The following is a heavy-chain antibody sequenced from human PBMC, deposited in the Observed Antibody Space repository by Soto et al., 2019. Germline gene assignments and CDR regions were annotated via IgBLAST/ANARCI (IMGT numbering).Heavy chain of an antibody. CDR3: ARGVVDMVLVPDALGWVDP. D-gene: IGHD2-2*03. CDR1: GYTFTSYA. V-gene: IGHV1-3*05. CDR2: INAGNGNT. Sequence: QVQLVQSGAEEKKPGASVKVSCKASGYTFTSYAMHWVRQAPGQRLEWMGWINAGNGNTKYSQKFQGRVTITRDTSASIAYIVLSSLRSEDTAGYYCARGVVDMVLVPDALGWVDPRGQGTLVTVSS. J-gene: IGHJ5*02.